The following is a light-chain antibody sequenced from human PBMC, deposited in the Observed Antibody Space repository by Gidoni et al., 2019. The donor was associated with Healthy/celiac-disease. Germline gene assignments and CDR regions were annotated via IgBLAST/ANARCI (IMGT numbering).Light chain of an antibody. V-gene: IGKV4-1*01. CDR3: QQYYSTPLT. Sequence: DIVMTQSPDSLAVSLGERATINCKSIQNVLYSSNNTTYLACYQHKPGQPPKLLIYWASTRESGVPDRFSGSGSGTDFTLTISSLQAADVAVYYCQQYYSTPLTFGGGTKVEIK. CDR2: WAS. CDR1: QNVLYSSNNTTY. J-gene: IGKJ4*01.